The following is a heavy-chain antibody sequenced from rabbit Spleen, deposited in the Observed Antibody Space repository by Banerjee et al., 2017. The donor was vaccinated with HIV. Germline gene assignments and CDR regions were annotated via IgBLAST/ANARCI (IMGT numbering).Heavy chain of an antibody. CDR3: ARTGSSWSLNL. D-gene: IGHD8-1*01. Sequence: QQQLKETGGGLVQPGGSLTLTCTASGFSLSSNELNWVRQAPGKGLEYIGWISTFGSAYYANWVNGRFTISSDNAQNTVGLQLNSLTAADAATYFCARTGSSWSLNLWGPGTLVTVS. V-gene: IGHV1S29*01. CDR1: GFSLSSNE. CDR2: ISTFGSA. J-gene: IGHJ4*01.